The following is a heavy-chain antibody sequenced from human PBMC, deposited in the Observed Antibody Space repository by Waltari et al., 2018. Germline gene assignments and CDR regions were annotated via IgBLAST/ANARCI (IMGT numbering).Heavy chain of an antibody. CDR1: GSSISDHC. CDR2: IHGSGGN. V-gene: IGHV4-59*11. J-gene: IGHJ4*02. Sequence: QVQLQESGPGLVKPSETLSLTCAVSGSSISDHCWTWIRQPPGKGLEWIGYIHGSGGNNYVNPSLRSRVTLSVDTSKNQLSLKLSSVTAADAAVYYCARATADGTWGYWGQGVLVTVSS. D-gene: IGHD1-7*01. CDR3: ARATADGTWGY.